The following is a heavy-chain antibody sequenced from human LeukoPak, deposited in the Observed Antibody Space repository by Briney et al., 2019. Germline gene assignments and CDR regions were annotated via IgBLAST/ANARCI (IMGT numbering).Heavy chain of an antibody. D-gene: IGHD6-19*01. CDR1: GFTFSSYW. Sequence: GGSLRLSCAASGFTFSSYWMSWVRQAPGKGLEWVSVIYSGGSTYYADSVKGRFTISRDNSKNTLYLQMNSLRAEDTAVYYCASLGGWYDAFDIWGQGTMVTVSS. CDR2: IYSGGST. J-gene: IGHJ3*02. CDR3: ASLGGWYDAFDI. V-gene: IGHV3-53*01.